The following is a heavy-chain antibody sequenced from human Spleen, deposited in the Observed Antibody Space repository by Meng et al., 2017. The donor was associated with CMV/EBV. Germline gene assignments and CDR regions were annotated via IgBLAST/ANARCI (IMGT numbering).Heavy chain of an antibody. J-gene: IGHJ4*02. CDR2: INPNNGGT. Sequence: ASVKVSCKASGYTFTTYQIHWVRQAPGQGLEWMGWINPNNGGTSFAQRFQGRVSMTRDTSITTAYMDLSRLTSDDTAMYYCARDLAGAAAYDYWGQGTLVTVSS. V-gene: IGHV1-2*02. CDR3: ARDLAGAAAYDY. CDR1: GYTFTTYQ. D-gene: IGHD6-13*01.